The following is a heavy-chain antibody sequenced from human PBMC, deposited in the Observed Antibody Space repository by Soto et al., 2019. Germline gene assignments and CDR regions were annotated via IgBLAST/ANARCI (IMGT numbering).Heavy chain of an antibody. CDR3: SSRDQGTSVDY. D-gene: IGHD1-7*01. V-gene: IGHV4-4*02. Sequence: SETLSLTCAVSGGSFTSNNWWTWVRQPPGQGLEWIGEIYRTGSTNYNPSLKSRVTISLDKSENQFSLKVTSLTAADTAVYYCSSRDQGTSVDYWGTGTLVTVSA. CDR2: IYRTGST. CDR1: GGSFTSNNW. J-gene: IGHJ4*02.